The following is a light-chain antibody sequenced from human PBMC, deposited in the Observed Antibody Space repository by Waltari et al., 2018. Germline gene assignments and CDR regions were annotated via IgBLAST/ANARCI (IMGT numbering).Light chain of an antibody. J-gene: IGKJ1*01. V-gene: IGKV3-15*01. CDR2: GAS. Sequence: EIVMTQSPATLSVPPGERATLTCRASQSVSSNLAWYQQKPGQAPRLLIYGASTRATGISARFSGSGSGTEFTLTISSLQSEDFAVYYCQQYNNWRRTFGQGTKVEIK. CDR1: QSVSSN. CDR3: QQYNNWRRT.